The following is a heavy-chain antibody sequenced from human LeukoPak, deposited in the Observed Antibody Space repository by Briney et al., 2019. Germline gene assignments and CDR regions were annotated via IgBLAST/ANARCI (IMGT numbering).Heavy chain of an antibody. J-gene: IGHJ4*02. Sequence: PSETLSLTCAVYGGSFSGYYWSWIRQPPGKGLEWIGEINHSGSTNYNPSLKSRVTISVDTSKNQFSLKMSSVTAADTAVYCWASLHDFDLYYWGQGTLVTVSS. D-gene: IGHD3-9*01. V-gene: IGHV4-34*01. CDR3: ASLHDFDLYY. CDR2: INHSGST. CDR1: GGSFSGYY.